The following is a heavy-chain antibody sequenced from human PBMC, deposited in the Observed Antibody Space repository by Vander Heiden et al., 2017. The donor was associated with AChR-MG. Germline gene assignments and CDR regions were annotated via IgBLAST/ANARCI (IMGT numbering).Heavy chain of an antibody. CDR1: GFAFRRFA. D-gene: IGHD4-17*01. CDR3: ARDRLTATTSFDY. V-gene: IGHV3-30-3*01. CDR2: ISDDGSSK. Sequence: QVQLVESGGGVVQPGKSLRLSCITSGFAFRRFAVHWVRQAPGKGLELVAVISDDGSSKYYADSVKGRCTISRDNSKKAVDLQMNSLRAEDSAVYYCARDRLTATTSFDYWGQGTLVTVSS. J-gene: IGHJ4*02.